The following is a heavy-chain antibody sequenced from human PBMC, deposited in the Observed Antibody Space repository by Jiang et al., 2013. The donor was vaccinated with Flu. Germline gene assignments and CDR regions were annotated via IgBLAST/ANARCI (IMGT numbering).Heavy chain of an antibody. CDR1: GFTFSNYA. D-gene: IGHD1-14*01. CDR3: VKDRYGMDV. V-gene: IGHV3-64D*08. J-gene: IGHJ6*02. CDR2: ITGNGGST. Sequence: GLVQPGGSLRLSCSASGFTFSNYAIYWVRQAPGKGLEYVSAITGNGGSTYYADSVKGRFTISRDNSKNTVDLQMSSLRAEDTAVYYCVKDRYGMDVWGQGTTVTVSS.